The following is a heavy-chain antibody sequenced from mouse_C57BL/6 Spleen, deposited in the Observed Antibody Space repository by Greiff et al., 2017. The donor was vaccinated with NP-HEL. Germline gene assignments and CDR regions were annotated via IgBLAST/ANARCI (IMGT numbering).Heavy chain of an antibody. CDR1: GFTFSSYG. V-gene: IGHV5-6*01. J-gene: IGHJ1*03. CDR3: ARPSYYYGSSPYWYFDV. CDR2: ISSGGSYT. Sequence: EVQGVESGGDLVKPGGSLKLSCAASGFTFSSYGMSWVRQTPDKRLEWVATISSGGSYTYYPDSVKGRFTISRDNAKNTLYLQMSSLKSEDTAMYYCARPSYYYGSSPYWYFDVWGTGTTVTVSS. D-gene: IGHD1-1*01.